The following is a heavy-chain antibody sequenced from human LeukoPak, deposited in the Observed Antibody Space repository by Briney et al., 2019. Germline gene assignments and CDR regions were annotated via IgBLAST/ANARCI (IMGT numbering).Heavy chain of an antibody. J-gene: IGHJ6*02. CDR3: ARDWKQWLPTDYGMDV. Sequence: GASVKVSFKASGYTFTGYYMHWVRQALGQGLEWMGWINPNSGGTNYAQKFQGRVTMTRDTSISTAYMELSRLRSDDTAVYYCARDWKQWLPTDYGMDVWGQGTTVTVSS. V-gene: IGHV1-2*02. CDR2: INPNSGGT. CDR1: GYTFTGYY. D-gene: IGHD6-19*01.